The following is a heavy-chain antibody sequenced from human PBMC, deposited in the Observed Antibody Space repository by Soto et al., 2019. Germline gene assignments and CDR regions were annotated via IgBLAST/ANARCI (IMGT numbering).Heavy chain of an antibody. CDR1: GFTFSSYA. CDR3: ASGEAVAGTLGRSKDY. Sequence: PGGSLRLSCAASGFTFSSYAMNWVRQAPGKGLEWVSVISGGGGSTYYADSVKGRFTISRDNSKNTLYLQMNSLRAEDTAVYYCASGEAVAGTLGRSKDYWGQGTLVTVSS. CDR2: ISGGGGST. D-gene: IGHD6-19*01. V-gene: IGHV3-23*01. J-gene: IGHJ4*02.